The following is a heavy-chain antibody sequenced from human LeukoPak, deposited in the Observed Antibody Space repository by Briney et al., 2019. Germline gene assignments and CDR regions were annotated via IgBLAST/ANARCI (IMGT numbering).Heavy chain of an antibody. Sequence: ASVKASCKASGYTFTSYGISWVRQAPGQGLEWMGWISAYNGNTNYAQKLQGRVAMTADTSTSTAYMELRSLRSDDTAVYYCARDAVSVAGIRGDLDWGQGTLVTVSS. V-gene: IGHV1-18*01. CDR2: ISAYNGNT. CDR1: GYTFTSYG. CDR3: ARDAVSVAGIRGDLD. J-gene: IGHJ4*02. D-gene: IGHD6-19*01.